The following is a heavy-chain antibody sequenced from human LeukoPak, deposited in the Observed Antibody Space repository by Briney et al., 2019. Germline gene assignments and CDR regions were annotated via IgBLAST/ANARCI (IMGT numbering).Heavy chain of an antibody. D-gene: IGHD4-11*01. V-gene: IGHV3-74*01. CDR3: ARDGHWEVTRGHYFDY. J-gene: IGHJ4*02. CDR1: GFTFSSYW. Sequence: GGSLRLSCAASGFTFSSYWMHWVRQAPGKGLVWVSRINSDGSSTSYADSVKGRFTISRDNAKNSAYLQMNSLRVEDTAVYYCARDGHWEVTRGHYFDYWGQGTLVTVSS. CDR2: INSDGSST.